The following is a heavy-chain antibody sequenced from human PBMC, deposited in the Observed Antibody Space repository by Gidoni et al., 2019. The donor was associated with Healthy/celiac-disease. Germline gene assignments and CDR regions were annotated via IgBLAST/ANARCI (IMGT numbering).Heavy chain of an antibody. CDR2: MNPNSGNT. J-gene: IGHJ4*02. CDR3: ARGPLIAVVSYHFDY. D-gene: IGHD6-19*01. Sequence: QVQLVQSGAEVKKPGASVKVSCKASGYTFTSYDITWVRQATGKGLEWMGWMNPNSGNTGYAQKFQGRVTMTRNTSISTAYMELSSLRSEDTAVYYCARGPLIAVVSYHFDYWGQGTLVTVSS. V-gene: IGHV1-8*01. CDR1: GYTFTSYD.